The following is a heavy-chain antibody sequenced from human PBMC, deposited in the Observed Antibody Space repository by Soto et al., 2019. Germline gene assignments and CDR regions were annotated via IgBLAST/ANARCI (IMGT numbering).Heavy chain of an antibody. J-gene: IGHJ6*02. V-gene: IGHV3-30*18. CDR2: ISYDGSTE. CDR3: TKDDGYNDSTYYHYFGMDV. D-gene: IGHD5-12*01. Sequence: GGSLRLSCAASGFTFSGYYMHWVRQAPGKGLEWVAVISYDGSTEYYADSVKGRFTISRDNSANRLFLQMNSLRPEDTAVYYCTKDDGYNDSTYYHYFGMDVWGQGTTVTVYS. CDR1: GFTFSGYY.